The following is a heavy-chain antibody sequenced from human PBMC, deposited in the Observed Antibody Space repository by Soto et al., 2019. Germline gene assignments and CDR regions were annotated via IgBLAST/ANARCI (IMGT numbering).Heavy chain of an antibody. CDR2: ISGSGGST. CDR1: GFTFSSYA. CDR3: ASGYSTRGLYSSSWYSGRGAFDI. J-gene: IGHJ3*02. Sequence: PVGSLRLSCAASGFTFSSYAMSWVRQAPGKGLEWVSAISGSGGSTYYADSVKGRFTISRDNSKNTLYLQMNSLRAEDTAVYYCASGYSTRGLYSSSWYSGRGAFDIWGQGTMVTVSS. V-gene: IGHV3-23*01. D-gene: IGHD6-13*01.